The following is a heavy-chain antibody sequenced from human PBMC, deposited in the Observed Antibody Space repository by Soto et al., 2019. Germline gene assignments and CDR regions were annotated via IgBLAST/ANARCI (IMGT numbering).Heavy chain of an antibody. CDR3: VRLIGNSWLDF. CDR2: TYYRSKWYN. J-gene: IGHJ5*01. Sequence: QTPSLTCAISWDSVSSSTVTSNWIRQSPSRGLEWLGRTYYRSKWYNDYAESVKSRITTNPDTSKNQFSLHLNSVTPEDTAVYYCVRLIGNSWLDFWGQGTQVTVS. D-gene: IGHD1-26*01. CDR1: WDSVSSSTVT. V-gene: IGHV6-1*01.